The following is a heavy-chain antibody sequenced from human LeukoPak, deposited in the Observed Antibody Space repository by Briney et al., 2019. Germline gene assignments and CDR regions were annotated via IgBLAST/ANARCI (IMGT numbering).Heavy chain of an antibody. D-gene: IGHD3-10*01. CDR3: AKSPSYGSGKGLDY. CDR1: GFTFSGYA. V-gene: IGHV3-23*01. CDR2: ISGSGGST. Sequence: PGGSLRLSCAASGFTFSGYAMSWVRQAPGKGLEWVSAISGSGGSTYYADSVKGRFTISRDNSKNTLYLQMNSLRAEDTAVYYCAKSPSYGSGKGLDYWGQGTLVTVSS. J-gene: IGHJ4*02.